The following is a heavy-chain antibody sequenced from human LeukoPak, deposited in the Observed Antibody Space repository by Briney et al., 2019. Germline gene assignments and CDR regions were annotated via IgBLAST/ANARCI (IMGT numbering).Heavy chain of an antibody. CDR1: GYTFTSYY. V-gene: IGHV1-2*02. D-gene: IGHD6-13*01. J-gene: IGHJ5*02. CDR2: INPNSGGT. CDR3: ARERGLFPGIAAAGTYNWFDP. Sequence: ASVKVSCKASGYTFTSYYMHWVRQAPGQGLEWMGWINPNSGGTNYAQKFQGRVTMTRDTSISTAYMELSRLRSDDTAVYYCARERGLFPGIAAAGTYNWFDPWGQGTLVTVSS.